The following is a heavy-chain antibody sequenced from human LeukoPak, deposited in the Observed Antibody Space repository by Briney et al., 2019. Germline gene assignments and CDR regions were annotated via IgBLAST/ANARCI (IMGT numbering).Heavy chain of an antibody. V-gene: IGHV3-23*01. Sequence: GGSLRLSCAASGFTFSSYAMSWVRQAPGKGLEWVSAISGSGGSTYYADSVKGRFTISRDNSKNTLYLQMNSLRAEDTAVYYCAKVPVLESRYSYGYWYFDYWGQGTLVTVSS. CDR3: AKVPVLESRYSYGYWYFDY. J-gene: IGHJ4*02. CDR2: ISGSGGST. CDR1: GFTFSSYA. D-gene: IGHD5-18*01.